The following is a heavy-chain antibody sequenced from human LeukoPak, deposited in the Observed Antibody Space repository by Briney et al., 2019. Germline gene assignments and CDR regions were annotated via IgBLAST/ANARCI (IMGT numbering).Heavy chain of an antibody. D-gene: IGHD1-26*01. CDR3: ARGGWEGGLYYFDY. CDR1: GYTFSGHY. Sequence: GASEKVSCKASGYTFSGHYMHWVRQAPGQGLEWMGWINPNSGGTNSAQKFQGRVTMTRDTSISTVYMELSRLRSDDTAVYHCARGGWEGGLYYFDYWGQGSLVTVSS. J-gene: IGHJ4*02. CDR2: INPNSGGT. V-gene: IGHV1-2*02.